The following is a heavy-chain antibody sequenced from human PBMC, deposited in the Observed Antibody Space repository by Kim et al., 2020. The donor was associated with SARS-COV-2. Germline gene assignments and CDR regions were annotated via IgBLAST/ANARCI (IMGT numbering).Heavy chain of an antibody. D-gene: IGHD3-10*01. V-gene: IGHV4-61*03. J-gene: IGHJ4*02. Sequence: TNYTPSFKSRVTISVDTSKNDFSLKLTSATAADTAVYYCARGSTIIPFEYWGQGALVTVSS. CDR2: T. CDR3: ARGSTIIPFEY.